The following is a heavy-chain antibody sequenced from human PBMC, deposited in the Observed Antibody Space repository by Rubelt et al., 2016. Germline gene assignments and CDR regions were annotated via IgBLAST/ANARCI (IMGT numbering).Heavy chain of an antibody. Sequence: QLQLQESGPGLVKPSETLSLTCTVSGSSISTSPYYWGWIRQPPGKGLECIGTIFYSGSPFYNPSLKSRVSISVDTSKNQFSLKLSSVTAADTAVYYCARAYYYGSGSYFPVDYWGQGTLVTVSS. D-gene: IGHD3-10*01. CDR1: GSSISTSPYY. J-gene: IGHJ4*02. V-gene: IGHV4-39*07. CDR2: IFYSGSP. CDR3: ARAYYYGSGSYFPVDY.